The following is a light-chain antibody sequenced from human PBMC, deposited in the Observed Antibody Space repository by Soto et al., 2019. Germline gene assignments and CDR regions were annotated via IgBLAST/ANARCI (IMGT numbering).Light chain of an antibody. CDR2: EVN. V-gene: IGLV2-11*01. CDR1: SSDIGAYNY. J-gene: IGLJ2*01. Sequence: QSALTQPASVSGSPGQSITISCTGTSSDIGAYNYVSWYQQHPGKAPKLMICEVNKRPSGVPDRFSGSKSGNTASLTISGLQTEDEADYYCCSYAGSYTLVFGGGTKVTVL. CDR3: CSYAGSYTLV.